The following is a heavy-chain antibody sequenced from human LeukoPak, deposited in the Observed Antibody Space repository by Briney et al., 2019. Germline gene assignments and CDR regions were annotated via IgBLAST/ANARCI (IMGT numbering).Heavy chain of an antibody. CDR1: GFTFSGSA. V-gene: IGHV3-73*01. CDR3: TLWFGELLSIPNPDAFDI. CDR2: IRSKANSYAT. D-gene: IGHD3-10*01. Sequence: PGGSLRLSCAASGFTFSGSAMHWVRQASGKGLKWVGRIRSKANSYATAYAASVKGRFTISRDDSKNTAYLQMNSLKTEDTAVYYCTLWFGELLSIPNPDAFDIWGQGTMVTVSS. J-gene: IGHJ3*02.